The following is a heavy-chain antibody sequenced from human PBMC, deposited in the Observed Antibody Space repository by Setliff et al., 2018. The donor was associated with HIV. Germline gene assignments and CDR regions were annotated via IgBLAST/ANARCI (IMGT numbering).Heavy chain of an antibody. CDR3: ARQTWEYYDTLTGYYRSPKNFDS. J-gene: IGHJ4*02. D-gene: IGHD3-9*01. CDR1: GGSINRSNYY. Sequence: PSETLSLTCTVPGGSINRSNYYWGWIRQPPGKGLEWIGTISYTGSTYYDPSLKSRVTISLDTSKNQCFLKRSSVTAPDTAIYYCARQTWEYYDTLTGYYRSPKNFDSWGQGTQVTVSS. CDR2: ISYTGST. V-gene: IGHV4-39*01.